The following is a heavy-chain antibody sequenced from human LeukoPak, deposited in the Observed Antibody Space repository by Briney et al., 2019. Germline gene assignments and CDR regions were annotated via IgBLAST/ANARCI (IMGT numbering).Heavy chain of an antibody. V-gene: IGHV4-59*01. J-gene: IGHJ6*02. Sequence: SETLSLTCSVSGGSTSTYYWSWIRQSPGKGLEWIGYIYYTGTTNYNPSLRSRVTISVDTSRNQFSLRLSSVTAADTAVYYCAREDPQTTVPEGMDVWGHGTTVIVSS. CDR1: GGSTSTYY. CDR3: AREDPQTTVPEGMDV. CDR2: IYYTGTT. D-gene: IGHD4-17*01.